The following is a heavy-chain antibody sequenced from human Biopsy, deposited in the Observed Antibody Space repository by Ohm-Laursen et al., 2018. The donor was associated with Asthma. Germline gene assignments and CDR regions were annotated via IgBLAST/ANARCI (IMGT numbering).Heavy chain of an antibody. D-gene: IGHD3-22*01. CDR3: ARIPRRSGSYFVDY. J-gene: IGHJ4*02. Sequence: SQTLSLTWTVSGASIKTDDHYWSWLRQPPGKGLEWIGYIHHSGTSYFNPSLKSRVSFSRDTSKNQFSLRLSSVTAADTAMYYCARIPRRSGSYFVDYWGQGTLVTVSS. V-gene: IGHV4-30-4*01. CDR2: IHHSGTS. CDR1: GASIKTDDHY.